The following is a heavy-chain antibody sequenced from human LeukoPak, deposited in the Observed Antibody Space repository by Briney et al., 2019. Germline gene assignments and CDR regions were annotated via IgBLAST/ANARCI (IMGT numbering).Heavy chain of an antibody. CDR1: GFTFSTYC. J-gene: IGHJ4*02. Sequence: PAGTLTLSCVASGFTFSTYCMSWIRQAPGKGLEWVANINQDGSAKYQVDSVKGRITISRDNAKNSLYLQINSLRAEDTAVYYCARDPDYGDPGPFWDYWGQGTLVTVSS. CDR2: INQDGSAK. CDR3: ARDPDYGDPGPFWDY. D-gene: IGHD4-17*01. V-gene: IGHV3-7*01.